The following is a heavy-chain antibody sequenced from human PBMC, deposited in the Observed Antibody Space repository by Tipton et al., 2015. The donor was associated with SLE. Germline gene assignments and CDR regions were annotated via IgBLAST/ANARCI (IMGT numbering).Heavy chain of an antibody. J-gene: IGHJ3*02. CDR1: GGSISSYY. D-gene: IGHD7-27*01. CDR3: ARGLGAFEI. Sequence: TLSLTCTVSGGSISSYYWSWIRQPPGKGLEWIGYNYYSGSTNYNPSLKSRVTISIDTSKNQFSLKLSSVTAADTAVYYCARGLGAFEIWGQGTMVTVSS. CDR2: NYYSGST. V-gene: IGHV4-59*01.